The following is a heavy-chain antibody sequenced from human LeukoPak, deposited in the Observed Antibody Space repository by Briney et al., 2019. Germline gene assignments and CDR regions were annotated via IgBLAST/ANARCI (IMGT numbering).Heavy chain of an antibody. CDR2: IYYSGST. V-gene: IGHV4-59*01. J-gene: IGHJ4*02. Sequence: SETLSLTCTVSGGSFNSYYWSWIRQPPGKGLEWIGYIYYSGSTNYNPSLKSRVTISVDTSKNQFSLKLSSVTAADTAVYYCARGIGFGEFSFDYWGQGTLVTVSS. CDR3: ARGIGFGEFSFDY. CDR1: GGSFNSYY. D-gene: IGHD3-10*01.